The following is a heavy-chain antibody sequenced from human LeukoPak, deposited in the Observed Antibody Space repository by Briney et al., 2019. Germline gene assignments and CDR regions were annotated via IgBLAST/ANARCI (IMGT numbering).Heavy chain of an antibody. CDR3: ASSPYSSSWYDSNDFFDY. J-gene: IGHJ4*02. V-gene: IGHV3-21*01. Sequence: PGGSLRLSCAASGFTFSSYSMNWVRQAPGKGLEWVSSISSSSSYIYYADSVKGRFTISRDNAKNSLYLQMNSLRAEDTAVYYCASSPYSSSWYDSNDFFDYWGQGTLVTVSS. D-gene: IGHD6-13*01. CDR1: GFTFSSYS. CDR2: ISSSSSYI.